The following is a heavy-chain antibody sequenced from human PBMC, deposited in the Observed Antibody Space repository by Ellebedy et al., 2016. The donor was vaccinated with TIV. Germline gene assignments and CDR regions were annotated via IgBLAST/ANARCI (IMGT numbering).Heavy chain of an antibody. V-gene: IGHV3-64D*06. J-gene: IGHJ4*02. CDR1: GFTFSSYG. D-gene: IGHD3-16*01. CDR3: VKAWGD. CDR2: IVSNGDST. Sequence: GESLKISCAASGFTFSSYGMHWVRQAPGKGLEYISAIVSNGDSTYYANSVKGRFIISRYNSKNTLYLQMSSLRPEDTAVYYCVKAWGDWGQGTLVTVSS.